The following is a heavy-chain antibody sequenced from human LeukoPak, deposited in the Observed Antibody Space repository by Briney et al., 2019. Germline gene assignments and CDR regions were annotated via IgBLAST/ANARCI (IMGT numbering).Heavy chain of an antibody. D-gene: IGHD1-26*01. V-gene: IGHV3-23*01. CDR3: AKDKKGATSYYFDY. CDR2: ISGSGGST. J-gene: IGHJ4*02. CDR1: GFTFSSYG. Sequence: PGGSLRLSCAASGFTFSSYGMSWVRQAPGKGLEWVSAISGSGGSTYYADSVKGRFTISRDNSKNTLYLQMNSLRAEDTAVYYCAKDKKGATSYYFDYWGQGTLVTVSS.